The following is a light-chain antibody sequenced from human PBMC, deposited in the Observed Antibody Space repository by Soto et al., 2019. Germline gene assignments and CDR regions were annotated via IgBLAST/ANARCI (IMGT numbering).Light chain of an antibody. CDR1: QSVSSY. CDR3: QQRYNWPPIT. Sequence: EIVLTQSPATLSLSPGERATLSCRASQSVSSYLAWYQQKPGQAPRLLIYDASNRATGIPARFSGSGSGTDFPLPISSLEPEDFAVYYCQQRYNWPPITFGQGTRLEIK. CDR2: DAS. V-gene: IGKV3-11*01. J-gene: IGKJ5*01.